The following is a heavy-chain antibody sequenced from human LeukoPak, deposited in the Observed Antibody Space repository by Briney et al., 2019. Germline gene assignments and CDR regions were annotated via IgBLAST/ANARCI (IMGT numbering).Heavy chain of an antibody. J-gene: IGHJ4*02. CDR2: MRSDGSNK. V-gene: IGHV3-30*02. D-gene: IGHD2-15*01. CDR3: AKAGAVVVVAAKYFDY. CDR1: GFSFSSYG. Sequence: GGSLRLSCAGSGFSFSSYGMHWVRQAPGKGLEWMAFMRSDGSNKYYADSVKGRFTISRDNSKNTLYLQMNSLRAEDTAVYYCAKAGAVVVVAAKYFDYWGQGTLVTVSS.